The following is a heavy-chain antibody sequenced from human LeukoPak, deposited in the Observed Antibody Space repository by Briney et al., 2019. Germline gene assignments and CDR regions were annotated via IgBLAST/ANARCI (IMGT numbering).Heavy chain of an antibody. V-gene: IGHV3-23*01. CDR1: GFTFSTYA. J-gene: IGHJ6*03. Sequence: PGGSLRLSCAGSGFTFSTYALSWVRQIPGRGMEWVSSLSATGEKTYYADSVKGRFSISRDNSKNSLFLQLNTLRAEDTAIYYCAKDPSFGAGYYTQVWGKGTTVTVSS. CDR3: AKDPSFGAGYYTQV. D-gene: IGHD4/OR15-4a*01. CDR2: LSATGEKT.